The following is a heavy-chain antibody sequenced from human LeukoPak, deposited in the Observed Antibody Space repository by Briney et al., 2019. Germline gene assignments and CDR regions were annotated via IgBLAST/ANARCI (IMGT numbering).Heavy chain of an antibody. V-gene: IGHV1-18*01. CDR2: ISAYNGNT. CDR3: AREVVGATSYYYYYMDV. J-gene: IGHJ6*03. Sequence: ASVKVSCKASGYTFINYGITWVRQAPGQGLEWMGWISAYNGNTNYAQKLQGRVTMTTDTSSSTAYMELRSLRSDDTAVYYCAREVVGATSYYYYYMDVWGKGTTVTVSS. CDR1: GYTFINYG. D-gene: IGHD1-26*01.